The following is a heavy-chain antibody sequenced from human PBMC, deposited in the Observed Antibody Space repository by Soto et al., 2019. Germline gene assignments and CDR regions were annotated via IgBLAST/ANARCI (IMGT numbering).Heavy chain of an antibody. D-gene: IGHD3-3*01. CDR3: ARGPDFDFWSGYYKIWDYYYGMDV. CDR2: ISAYNGNT. J-gene: IGHJ6*02. V-gene: IGHV1-18*04. Sequence: ASVKVSCKASGYTFTSYGISWVRQAPGQGLEWMGWISAYNGNTSYAQKLQGRVTMTTDTSTSTAYMELRSLRSDDTAVYYCARGPDFDFWSGYYKIWDYYYGMDVWGQGTTVTVSS. CDR1: GYTFTSYG.